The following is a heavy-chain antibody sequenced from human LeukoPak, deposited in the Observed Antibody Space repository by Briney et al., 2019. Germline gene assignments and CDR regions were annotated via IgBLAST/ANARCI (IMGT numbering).Heavy chain of an antibody. V-gene: IGHV1-69*13. CDR3: ARESGYGDYGPNIYYFDY. CDR1: GGTFSSYA. CDR2: IIPIFGTA. Sequence: SVKVSCKASGGTFSSYAISWVRQAPGQGLEWMGGIIPIFGTANYAQKFQGRVTITADESTSTAYMELSSLRSEDTAVYYCARESGYGDYGPNIYYFDYWGQGTLVTVSS. J-gene: IGHJ4*02. D-gene: IGHD4-17*01.